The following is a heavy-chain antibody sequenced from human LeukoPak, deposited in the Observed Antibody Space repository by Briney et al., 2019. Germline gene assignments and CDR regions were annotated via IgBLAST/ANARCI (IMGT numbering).Heavy chain of an antibody. Sequence: SETLSLTCAVYGGSFSGYYWSWIRQHPGKGLEWIGYIYYSGSTYYNPSLKSRVTISVDTSKNQFSLKLSSVTAADTAVYYCARDSEHCSSTSCPGYYYYGMDVWGQGTTVTVSS. CDR2: IYYSGST. CDR1: GGSFSGYY. CDR3: ARDSEHCSSTSCPGYYYYGMDV. V-gene: IGHV4-31*11. J-gene: IGHJ6*02. D-gene: IGHD2-2*01.